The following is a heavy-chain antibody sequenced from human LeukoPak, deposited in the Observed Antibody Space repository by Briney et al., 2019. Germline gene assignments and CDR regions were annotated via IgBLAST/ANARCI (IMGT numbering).Heavy chain of an antibody. CDR2: INPNSGGT. J-gene: IGHJ5*02. CDR3: ARTTEDCSRTSCYQYWFDP. Sequence: ASVKVSCKASGYTFTGCYMHWVRQAPGQGLEWMGWINPNSGGTNYAQKFQGRVTMTRDTSISTAYMELSRPTSDDTAVYFCARTTEDCSRTSCYQYWFDPWGQGTLVTVSS. V-gene: IGHV1-2*02. D-gene: IGHD2-2*01. CDR1: GYTFTGCY.